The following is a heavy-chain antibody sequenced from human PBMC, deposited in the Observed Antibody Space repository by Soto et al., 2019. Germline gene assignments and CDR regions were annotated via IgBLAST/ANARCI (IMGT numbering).Heavy chain of an antibody. D-gene: IGHD3-10*01. CDR2: ISYIGST. Sequence: SETLSLTCSVSDGSMNGRSYYWGWMRQPPGKGLEWIVSISYIGSTYHNPSLKSRVTISVDTSKNQFSLKLSSVTAADTAVYYCARDHGLWFGESSTNYYYGMDVWGEGTTVTVSS. V-gene: IGHV4-39*07. CDR1: DGSMNGRSYY. J-gene: IGHJ6*04. CDR3: ARDHGLWFGESSTNYYYGMDV.